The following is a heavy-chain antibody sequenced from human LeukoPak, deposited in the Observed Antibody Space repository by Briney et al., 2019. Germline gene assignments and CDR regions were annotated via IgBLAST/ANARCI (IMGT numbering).Heavy chain of an antibody. V-gene: IGHV3-23*01. D-gene: IGHD4-17*01. Sequence: GGSLRLSCAASGFTFSNDEMNWVRQAPGTGLEWVSTLCASGCTAYYADSVRGRFTISRDNSTNTLYLQMNSLRAEDTAVYYCARYVSMAVTTPFDYWGQGTLVTVSS. CDR1: GFTFSNDE. CDR2: LCASGCTA. CDR3: ARYVSMAVTTPFDY. J-gene: IGHJ4*02.